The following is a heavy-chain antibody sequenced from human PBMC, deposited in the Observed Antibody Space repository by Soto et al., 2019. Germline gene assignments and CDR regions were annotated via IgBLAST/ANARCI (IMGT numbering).Heavy chain of an antibody. Sequence: SATLSLTCAVSGGAISSSKWWSWVRQPPGKGLEWIGNIFYSGTTYYNPSLKSRVTISVDTSKNQFPLKLTSVTATDTAVYICVGGYPWVGFDYWGQGTLVTVSS. D-gene: IGHD3-22*01. CDR2: IFYSGTT. J-gene: IGHJ4*02. CDR1: GGAISSSKW. CDR3: VGGYPWVGFDY. V-gene: IGHV4-4*02.